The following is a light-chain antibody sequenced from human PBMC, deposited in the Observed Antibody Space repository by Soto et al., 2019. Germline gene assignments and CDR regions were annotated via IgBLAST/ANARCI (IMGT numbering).Light chain of an antibody. CDR2: EVN. CDR1: SSDVGAYSF. J-gene: IGLJ6*01. Sequence: QSALTQPASVSGSPGQSITISCTGTSSDVGAYSFVSWYQQYPGKAPKVMIYEVNNRPSGVSNRFSGSKSGNTASLTISGLQAEDDADYYCSSFTRSSNYVFGYGTKVTVX. CDR3: SSFTRSSNYV. V-gene: IGLV2-14*01.